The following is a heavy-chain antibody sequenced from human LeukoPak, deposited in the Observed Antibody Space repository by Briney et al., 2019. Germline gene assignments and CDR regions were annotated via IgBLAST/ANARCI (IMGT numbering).Heavy chain of an antibody. D-gene: IGHD6-13*01. CDR3: ARGRYSSSWYENYFDY. Sequence: SETLSLTWAVSGGSISSSNWWSWVRQPPGKGLEWIGEIYHSGSTNYNPSLKSRVTISVDKSKNQFSLKLSSVTAADTAVYYCARGRYSSSWYENYFDYWGQGTLVTVSS. CDR2: IYHSGST. V-gene: IGHV4-4*02. CDR1: GGSISSSNW. J-gene: IGHJ4*02.